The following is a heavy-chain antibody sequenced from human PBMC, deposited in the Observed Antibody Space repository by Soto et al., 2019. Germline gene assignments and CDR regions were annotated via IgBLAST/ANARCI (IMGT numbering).Heavy chain of an antibody. CDR1: GGSISSGDYY. V-gene: IGHV4-30-4*01. J-gene: IGHJ4*02. CDR3: ARVTIVVASYYFDY. Sequence: SETLSLTCTVSGGSISSGDYYWSWIRQPPGKGLEWIGYIYYSGSTYYNPSLKSRVTISVDTSKNQFSLKLSSVTAADTAVYYCARVTIVVASYYFDYWGQGTLVTVSS. D-gene: IGHD3-22*01. CDR2: IYYSGST.